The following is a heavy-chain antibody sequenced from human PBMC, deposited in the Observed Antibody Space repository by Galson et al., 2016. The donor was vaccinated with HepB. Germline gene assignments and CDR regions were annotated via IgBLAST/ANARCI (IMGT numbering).Heavy chain of an antibody. V-gene: IGHV1-58*01. D-gene: IGHD1-26*01. CDR2: IVVGSGDT. J-gene: IGHJ6*02. CDR3: AADFDRGRQVHYRYGMDV. CDR1: GFNIPTSA. Sequence: SVKLSCKASGFNIPTSAVQWVRQARGQRPEWLGWIVVGSGDTHYAQKFQDRVTITWDMSTSTAYRELRSLRSEEAGVYICAADFDRGRQVHYRYGMDVWGQGTTVTVSS.